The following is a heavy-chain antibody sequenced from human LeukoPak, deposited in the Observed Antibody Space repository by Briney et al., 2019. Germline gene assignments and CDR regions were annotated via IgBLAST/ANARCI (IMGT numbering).Heavy chain of an antibody. CDR2: ISRSGSTK. J-gene: IGHJ4*02. CDR1: GFTFSDYN. CDR3: ARKGLGGELGGFDS. Sequence: PGGSLRLSCAASGFTFSDYNMRWIRQAPGKGLEWVSSISRSGSTKYYADSVKGRFTISRDNAKNSLFLQMNSLRAEDTAVYYCARKGLGGELGGFDSWGQGTLVTVSS. V-gene: IGHV3-11*01. D-gene: IGHD1-7*01.